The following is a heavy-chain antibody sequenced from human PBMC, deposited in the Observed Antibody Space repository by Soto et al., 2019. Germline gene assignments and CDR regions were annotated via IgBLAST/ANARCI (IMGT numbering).Heavy chain of an antibody. CDR1: GGSISSGDYY. CDR2: IYYSGST. Sequence: PSETLSLTCTVSGGSISSGDYYWSWIRQPPGKGLEWIGYIYYSGSTYYNPSLKSRVTISVDTSKNQFSLKLSSVTAADTAVYYCARDGSSLSDAKTWGYYYYGMDVWGRGTTVTAP. V-gene: IGHV4-30-4*01. D-gene: IGHD2-8*01. J-gene: IGHJ6*02. CDR3: ARDGSSLSDAKTWGYYYYGMDV.